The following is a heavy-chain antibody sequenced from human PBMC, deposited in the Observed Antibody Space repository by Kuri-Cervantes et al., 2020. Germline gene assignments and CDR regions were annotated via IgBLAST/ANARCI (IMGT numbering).Heavy chain of an antibody. D-gene: IGHD5-12*01. CDR1: GGSFSGYY. V-gene: IGHV4-34*01. J-gene: IGHJ4*02. Sequence: SQTLSLTCAVYGGSFSGYYWSWIRQPPGKGLEWIGEINHSGSTNYNPSLKSRVTMSLDTSEKQFSLQLSSVTAADTAVYYCVRRVAFSSADYWGQGTLVTVSS. CDR2: INHSGST. CDR3: VRRVAFSSADY.